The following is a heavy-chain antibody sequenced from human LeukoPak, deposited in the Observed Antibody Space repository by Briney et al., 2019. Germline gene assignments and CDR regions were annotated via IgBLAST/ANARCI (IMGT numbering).Heavy chain of an antibody. CDR2: IYHSGST. D-gene: IGHD3-22*01. CDR3: ARHAIDSSGYYLHYFDY. CDR1: GGSISTYY. J-gene: IGHJ4*02. V-gene: IGHV4-59*08. Sequence: TSETLSLTCTVSGGSISTYYWSWIRQPPGKGLEWIGYIYHSGSTNYNPSLKSRVTISVDTSKNQFSLKLSSVTAADTAVYYCARHAIDSSGYYLHYFDYWGQGTLVTVSS.